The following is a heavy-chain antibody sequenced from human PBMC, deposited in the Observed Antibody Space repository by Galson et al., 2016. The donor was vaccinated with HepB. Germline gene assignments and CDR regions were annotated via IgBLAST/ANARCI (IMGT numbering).Heavy chain of an antibody. CDR2: VSYSGST. CDR3: AGETKLQEPYYDFWVGYSDVNSCALDV. J-gene: IGHJ6*04. CDR1: GDSISPFF. V-gene: IGHV4-59*08. Sequence: SETLSLTCTVSGDSISPFFWTWIRQPPGKGLEWIGYVSYSGSTNYNPSLDSRVTMSADTSNNHFSLSLSSVTAADTAVYYCAGETKLQEPYYDFWVGYSDVNSCALDVWGKETTVTVSS. D-gene: IGHD3-3*01.